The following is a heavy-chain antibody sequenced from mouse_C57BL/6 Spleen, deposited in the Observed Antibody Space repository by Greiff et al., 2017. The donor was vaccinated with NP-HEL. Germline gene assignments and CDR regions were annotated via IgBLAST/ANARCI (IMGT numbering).Heavy chain of an antibody. J-gene: IGHJ3*01. CDR2: IWWDDDK. D-gene: IGHD1-1*01. CDR1: GFSLSTFGMG. CDR3: ARISDYYGSSYPAWFAY. Sequence: QVTLKECGPGILQPSQTLSLTCSFSGFSLSTFGMGVGWIRQPSGKGLEWLAHIWWDDDKYYNPALKSRLTISKDTSKNQVFLKIANVDTADTATYYCARISDYYGSSYPAWFAYWGQGTLVTVSA. V-gene: IGHV8-8*01.